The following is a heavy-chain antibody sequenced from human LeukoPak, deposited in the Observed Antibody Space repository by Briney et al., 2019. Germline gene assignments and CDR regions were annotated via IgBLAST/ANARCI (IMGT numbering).Heavy chain of an antibody. CDR1: GDSVSSNSAA. CDR2: TYYRSKWYN. Sequence: SQTLSLTCAISGDSVSSNSAAWNWIRQSPSRGLEWLGWTYYRSKWYNDYAVSVKSRITINPDTSKNQFSLQLNSVTPEDTAVYYCARDLSGAVAGAVFFDYWGQGTLVTVSS. J-gene: IGHJ4*02. CDR3: ARDLSGAVAGAVFFDY. D-gene: IGHD6-19*01. V-gene: IGHV6-1*01.